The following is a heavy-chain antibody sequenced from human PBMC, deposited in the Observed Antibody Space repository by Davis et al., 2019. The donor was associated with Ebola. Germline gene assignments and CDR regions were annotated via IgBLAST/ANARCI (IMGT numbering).Heavy chain of an antibody. CDR3: ARDRKLERRMPYGLDV. CDR1: GFTFSSFG. Sequence: GESLKISCAASGFTFSSFGMNWVRQAPGKGLELVSYISGGGTTIYYADSVKGRFTISRDNAKNSLYLQMNSLRDEDTAVYYCARDRKLERRMPYGLDVWGKGTTVTVSS. J-gene: IGHJ6*04. CDR2: ISGGGTTI. V-gene: IGHV3-48*02. D-gene: IGHD1-1*01.